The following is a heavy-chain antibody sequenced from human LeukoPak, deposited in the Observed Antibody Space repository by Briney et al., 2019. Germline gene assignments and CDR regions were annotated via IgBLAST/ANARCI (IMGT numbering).Heavy chain of an antibody. V-gene: IGHV4-4*07. CDR3: ARGDGEGYYGAYSRYFYYYMDV. CDR2: IYTSGRT. CDR1: GGSISSYY. D-gene: IGHD4-17*01. Sequence: PSETLSLTCTVSGGSISSYYWSWVRQPAGKGLEWIGRIYTSGRTNYNPSLKSRVTMSVDKSKNQFSLKLNSVTAADTAVYYCARGDGEGYYGAYSRYFYYYMDVWGKAATAGVCS. J-gene: IGHJ6*03.